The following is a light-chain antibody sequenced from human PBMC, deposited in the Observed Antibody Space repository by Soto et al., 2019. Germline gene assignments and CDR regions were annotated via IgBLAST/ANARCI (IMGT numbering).Light chain of an antibody. CDR2: DTS. CDR3: CSYAGSYTPYV. J-gene: IGLJ1*01. CDR1: TGAVTSGHY. Sequence: QAVVTQEPSLTVSPGGTVTLTCGSSTGAVTSGHYPYWFQQKPGQAPRTLIYDTSNKHSWTPARFSGSLLGGKAALTLSGAQPEDEAEYYCCSYAGSYTPYVFGTGTRSPS. V-gene: IGLV7-46*01.